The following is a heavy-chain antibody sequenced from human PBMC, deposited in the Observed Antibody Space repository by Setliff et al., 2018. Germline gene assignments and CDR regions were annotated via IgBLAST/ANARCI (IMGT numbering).Heavy chain of an antibody. CDR1: GGTFRSYG. CDR3: AREGVDTRSSTDYRYYMDV. CDR2: TIPSFGST. D-gene: IGHD5-18*01. Sequence: SVKVSCKASGGTFRSYGISWVRQAPGQGLEWMGGTIPSFGSTNYAQKFQDRVTIITDESTSTAYMDLSSLRTEDTAVYYCAREGVDTRSSTDYRYYMDVWGKGTTVTVSS. J-gene: IGHJ6*03. V-gene: IGHV1-69*05.